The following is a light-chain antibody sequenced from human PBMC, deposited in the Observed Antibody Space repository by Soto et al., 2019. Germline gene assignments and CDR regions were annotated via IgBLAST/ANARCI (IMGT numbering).Light chain of an antibody. CDR2: GIS. CDR3: QQYGSLSWT. CDR1: QSVSASQ. V-gene: IGKV3-20*01. J-gene: IGKJ1*01. Sequence: PGERATLSCRTSQSVSASQLAWYQQKPGQAPRLLIYGISKRAAGIPDRFTGSGSGTDFTLTISRLEPEDFAVYYCQQYGSLSWTFGQGTKVDI.